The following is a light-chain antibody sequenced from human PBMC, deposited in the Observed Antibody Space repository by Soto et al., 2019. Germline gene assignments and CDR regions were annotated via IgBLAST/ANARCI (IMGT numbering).Light chain of an antibody. CDR1: QSLVYSDGKAY. V-gene: IGKV2-30*01. J-gene: IGKJ1*01. Sequence: DAVLTQSPLSLPVTLGQPAAISCRSSQSLVYSDGKAYLIWFQQRPGQSPRRLISQASRRDAGVPDRFSGSGSGTDFTLIISRVEAEDVGVYYCMQGTHLQLTFGQGTKVEIQ. CDR2: QAS. CDR3: MQGTHLQLT.